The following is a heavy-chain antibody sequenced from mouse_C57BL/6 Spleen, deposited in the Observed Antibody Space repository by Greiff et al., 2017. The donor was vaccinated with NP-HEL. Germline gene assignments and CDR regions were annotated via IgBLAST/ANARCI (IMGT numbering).Heavy chain of an antibody. CDR2: IYPGDGDT. V-gene: IGHV1-80*01. Sequence: QVQLQQSGAVLVKPGASVKISCKASGYAFSSYWMNWVKQRPGKGLEWIGQIYPGDGDTNYNGKFKGKATLTAVKSSSTAYMQLSSLTSEDSAVYFCARFGNYGYFDGWGTGTTVTVAS. J-gene: IGHJ1*03. CDR1: GYAFSSYW. CDR3: ARFGNYGYFDG. D-gene: IGHD2-1*01.